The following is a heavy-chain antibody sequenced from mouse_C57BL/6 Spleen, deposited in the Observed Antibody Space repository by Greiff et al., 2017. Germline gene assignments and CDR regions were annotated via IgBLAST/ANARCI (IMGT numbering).Heavy chain of an antibody. D-gene: IGHD4-1*02. CDR3: AREEPNWERVYYDY. Sequence: QVQLQQSGAELVKPGASVKLSCKASGYTFTSYWMHWVKQRPGQGLEWIGMIHPNSGSTNYNEKFKSKATLTVDKSSSTAYMQLSSLTSEDSAVYYCAREEPNWERVYYDYWGQGTTLTVSS. J-gene: IGHJ2*01. CDR1: GYTFTSYW. CDR2: IHPNSGST. V-gene: IGHV1-64*01.